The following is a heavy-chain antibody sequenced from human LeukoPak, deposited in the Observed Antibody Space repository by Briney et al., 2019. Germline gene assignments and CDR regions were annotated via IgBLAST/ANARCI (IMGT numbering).Heavy chain of an antibody. V-gene: IGHV4-39*01. Sequence: SETLSLTCTVSGGSISSSSYYWGWIRQPPGKGLEWIGSIYYSGSTYYNPSLKSRVTISVDTSKNQFSLKLSSVTAAVTAVYYCARRRWELMIGAFDIWGQGTMVTVSS. CDR2: IYYSGST. CDR3: ARRRWELMIGAFDI. CDR1: GGSISSSSYY. D-gene: IGHD1-26*01. J-gene: IGHJ3*02.